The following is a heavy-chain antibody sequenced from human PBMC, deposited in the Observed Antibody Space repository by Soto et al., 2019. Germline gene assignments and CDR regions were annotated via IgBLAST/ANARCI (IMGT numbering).Heavy chain of an antibody. V-gene: IGHV3-23*01. Sequence: GGSLRLSCAASGFTFSSYVMSWVRQAPGKGLEWVSASSGSGGSTSYADSVKGRFTISRDNSENTLYLQMNSLRAEDTAVYYCEKGCAFVRGVFKYFDYWGQGTLVTVSS. CDR3: EKGCAFVRGVFKYFDY. CDR1: GFTFSSYV. D-gene: IGHD3-10*02. CDR2: SSGSGGST. J-gene: IGHJ4*02.